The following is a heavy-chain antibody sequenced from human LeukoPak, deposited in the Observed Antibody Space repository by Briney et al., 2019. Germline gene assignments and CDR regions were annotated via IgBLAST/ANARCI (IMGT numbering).Heavy chain of an antibody. CDR3: ARDNDSRDPPHFDY. D-gene: IGHD3-16*01. J-gene: IGHJ4*02. CDR1: GGTFSSYA. Sequence: ASVKVSCKASGGTFSSYAISWVRQAPGQGLEWMGWINSNSGGTNYAQKFQGRVTMTRDTSISTAYMELSRLRSDDTAVYYCARDNDSRDPPHFDYWGQGTLVTVSS. V-gene: IGHV1-2*02. CDR2: INSNSGGT.